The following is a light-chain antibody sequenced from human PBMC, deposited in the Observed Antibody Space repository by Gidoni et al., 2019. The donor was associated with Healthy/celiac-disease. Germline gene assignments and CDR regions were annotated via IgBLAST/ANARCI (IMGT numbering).Light chain of an antibody. J-gene: IGKJ1*01. Sequence: EIVLTQSRGTLSLSPGERDTLSCSASQSVSSSYLAWYQQKPGQAPRLLIYGASSRATGIPDRFSGSGSGTDFTLTIISLEPEDFAVYYCQQYGSSPWTFGQGTKVEIK. V-gene: IGKV3-20*01. CDR1: QSVSSSY. CDR2: GAS. CDR3: QQYGSSPWT.